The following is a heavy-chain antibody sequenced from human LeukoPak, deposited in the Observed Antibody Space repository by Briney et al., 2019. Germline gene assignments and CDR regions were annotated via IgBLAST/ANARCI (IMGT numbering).Heavy chain of an antibody. V-gene: IGHV3-7*01. D-gene: IGHD5-24*01. Sequence: TGGSLRLSCAASGFTINSYWMSWVRQAPGKGLEWVANIKQDGKEKYYVDSVKGRFTISRDNAKNSLYLQMISLRTEDTAVYYCARGGPFRDGYKVYWGQGALVTVSS. CDR2: IKQDGKEK. CDR3: ARGGPFRDGYKVY. J-gene: IGHJ4*02. CDR1: GFTINSYW.